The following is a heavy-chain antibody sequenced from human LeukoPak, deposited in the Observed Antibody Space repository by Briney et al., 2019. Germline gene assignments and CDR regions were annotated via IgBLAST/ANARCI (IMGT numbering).Heavy chain of an antibody. Sequence: GGSLRLSCAASGFPFSSYVMHWLRQAPGKGLEWVAVIWFDGGKIYYADSVKGRFTISRDNSKNTLYLQMNSLRAEDTAVYHCARDFTNIRGGGYFDNWGQGTLVAVSS. J-gene: IGHJ4*02. CDR2: IWFDGGKI. CDR1: GFPFSSYV. CDR3: ARDFTNIRGGGYFDN. D-gene: IGHD2-15*01. V-gene: IGHV3-33*01.